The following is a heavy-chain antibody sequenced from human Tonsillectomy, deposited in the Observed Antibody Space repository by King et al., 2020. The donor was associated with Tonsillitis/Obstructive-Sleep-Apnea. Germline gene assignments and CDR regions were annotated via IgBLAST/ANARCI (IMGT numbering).Heavy chain of an antibody. J-gene: IGHJ3*02. CDR3: ARDRDCSSTRCYNAFDI. Sequence: LQLVQSGGGVVQPGRSLRLSCAASGFTFSTYAMHWVRQAPGKGLEWVAVISYDGSNNYYADSVKGRFTISRDKSKNTLYLQMNSLRAEDTAVYYCARDRDCSSTRCYNAFDIWGQGTMVTVSS. D-gene: IGHD2-2*02. CDR1: GFTFSTYA. CDR2: ISYDGSNN. V-gene: IGHV3-30*04.